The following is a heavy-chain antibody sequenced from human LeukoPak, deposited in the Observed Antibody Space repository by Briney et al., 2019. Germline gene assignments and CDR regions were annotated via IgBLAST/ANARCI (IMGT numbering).Heavy chain of an antibody. Sequence: TSETLSLTCAVYGGSFSGYYWSWIRQPPGKGLEWIGEINHSGSTNYNPSLKSRVTISVDTSKNQFSLKLSSVTAADTAVYYCASQFSYGDYMDYWGQGTLVTVSP. V-gene: IGHV4-34*01. CDR3: ASQFSYGDYMDY. CDR2: INHSGST. CDR1: GGSFSGYY. D-gene: IGHD4-17*01. J-gene: IGHJ4*02.